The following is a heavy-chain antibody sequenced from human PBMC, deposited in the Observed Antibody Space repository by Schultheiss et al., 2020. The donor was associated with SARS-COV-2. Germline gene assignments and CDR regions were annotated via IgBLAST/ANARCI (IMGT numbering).Heavy chain of an antibody. Sequence: SETLSLTCAVYGGSFSGHYWSWIRQPPGKGLEWIGYIYYSGSTNYNPSLKSRVTISVDTSKNQFSLKLTSVTAADTAVYYCARDNGFYGMDVWGQGTTVTVSS. CDR3: ARDNGFYGMDV. CDR1: GGSFSGHY. D-gene: IGHD6-25*01. J-gene: IGHJ6*02. V-gene: IGHV4-59*11. CDR2: IYYSGST.